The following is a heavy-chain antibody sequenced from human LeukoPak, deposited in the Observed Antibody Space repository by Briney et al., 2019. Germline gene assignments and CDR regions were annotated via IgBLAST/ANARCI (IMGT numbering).Heavy chain of an antibody. V-gene: IGHV3-33*01. CDR2: IWYDGRSR. J-gene: IGHJ3*02. D-gene: IGHD3-16*02. CDR1: GLPFIIYG. CDR3: ARVNRGDAFDI. Sequence: PGGSLRLSCAASGLPFIIYGRHGARRPPGRGREWVAVIWYDGRSRFYADCLKRRFTISRDNSKKTLYLQMNSRRAEDTAVYYCARVNRGDAFDIWGQGTLVTVSS.